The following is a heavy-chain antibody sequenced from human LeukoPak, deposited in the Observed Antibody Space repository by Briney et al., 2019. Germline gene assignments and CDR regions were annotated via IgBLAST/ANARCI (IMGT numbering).Heavy chain of an antibody. CDR2: IYYSGST. Sequence: KPSETLSLTCTVSGGSISSSSYYWGWIRQPPGKGLEWIGSIYYSGSTYYNPSLKSRVTISVDTSKNQFSLKLSSVTAADTAVYYCAGAVFYGSGSPTFDYWGQGTLVSVSS. V-gene: IGHV4-39*01. J-gene: IGHJ4*02. CDR1: GGSISSSSYY. D-gene: IGHD3-10*01. CDR3: AGAVFYGSGSPTFDY.